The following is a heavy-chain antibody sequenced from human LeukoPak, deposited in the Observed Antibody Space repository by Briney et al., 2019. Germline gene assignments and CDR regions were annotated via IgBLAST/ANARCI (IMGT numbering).Heavy chain of an antibody. Sequence: GGSLRLSCAASGFTFSTYSMNWVRQAPGKGLEWVSYISSSSRSINYADSVKGRFTISRDNAKNSLYLQINSLRAEDTAVYYCARERARDGNYHFDYWGQGTLVTVSS. J-gene: IGHJ4*02. CDR2: ISSSSRSI. V-gene: IGHV3-48*01. CDR1: GFTFSTYS. D-gene: IGHD5-24*01. CDR3: ARERARDGNYHFDY.